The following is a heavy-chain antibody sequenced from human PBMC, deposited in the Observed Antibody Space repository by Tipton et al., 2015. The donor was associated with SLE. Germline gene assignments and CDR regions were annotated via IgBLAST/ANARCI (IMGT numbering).Heavy chain of an antibody. D-gene: IGHD6-13*01. J-gene: IGHJ3*02. CDR3: ARDSPPKAAAGPAAFDI. CDR2: INHSGST. Sequence: TLSLTCAVYGGSFSDYFWTWIRQPPGKGLEWIGEINHSGSTNYNPSLKSRVTISVDTSKNQFSLKLSSVTAADTAVYYCARDSPPKAAAGPAAFDIWGQGTMVTVSS. CDR1: GGSFSDYF. V-gene: IGHV4-34*01.